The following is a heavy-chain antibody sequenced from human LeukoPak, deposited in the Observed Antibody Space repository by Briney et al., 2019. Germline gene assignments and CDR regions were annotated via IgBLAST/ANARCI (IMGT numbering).Heavy chain of an antibody. Sequence: PGGSLRLSCAASGFTFSSYSMNWVRQAPGKGLEWVSSISSSSSYIYSADSVKGRFTISRDNAKNSLYLQMNSLRAEDTAVYYCARDRDYDILTGPFDYWGQGTLVTVSS. CDR1: GFTFSSYS. CDR2: ISSSSSYI. J-gene: IGHJ4*02. V-gene: IGHV3-21*01. D-gene: IGHD3-9*01. CDR3: ARDRDYDILTGPFDY.